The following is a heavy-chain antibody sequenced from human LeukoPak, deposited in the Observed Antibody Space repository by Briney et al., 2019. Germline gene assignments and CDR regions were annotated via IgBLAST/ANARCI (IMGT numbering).Heavy chain of an antibody. CDR1: GFTFSSYE. CDR3: ARCTTGRTFGSLREIKRSREIDY. CDR2: ISSSGSTI. V-gene: IGHV3-48*03. J-gene: IGHJ4*02. D-gene: IGHD1-1*01. Sequence: GGPLRLSCAASGFTFSSYEMNWVRQALGKGLEWVSYISSSGSTIYYADSVKGRFTISRDNAKNSLYLQMNSLRVEDTAVYYCARCTTGRTFGSLREIKRSREIDYWGQGTLVTVSS.